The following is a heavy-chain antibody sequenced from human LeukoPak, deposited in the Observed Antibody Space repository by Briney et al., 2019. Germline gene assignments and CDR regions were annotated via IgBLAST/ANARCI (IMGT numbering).Heavy chain of an antibody. J-gene: IGHJ5*02. CDR2: MNPNSGNT. CDR1: GGTFSSYA. Sequence: ASVKVSCKASGGTFSSYAINWVRQATGQGLEWMGWMNPNSGNTGYAQKFQGRVTMTRDTSISTAYMELSSLRSEDTAVYYCARVPTPSLNWFDPWGQGTLVTVSS. V-gene: IGHV1-8*02. CDR3: ARVPTPSLNWFDP.